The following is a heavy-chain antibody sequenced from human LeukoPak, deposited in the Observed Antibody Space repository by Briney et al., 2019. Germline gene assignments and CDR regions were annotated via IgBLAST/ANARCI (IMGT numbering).Heavy chain of an antibody. CDR1: GFTFSSAW. V-gene: IGHV3-15*07. CDR2: IKSETDGGTT. CDR3: TRRSSAAGRQYFDY. J-gene: IGHJ4*02. D-gene: IGHD6-13*01. Sequence: RGSLTLSCAASGFTFSSAWMNWVRQAPGKGLEWVGRIKSETDGGTTDYAAPVKGTFTISRDGSENTLYLQMNSLKTEDTAVYYCTRRSSAAGRQYFDYWGQGTLVTVSS.